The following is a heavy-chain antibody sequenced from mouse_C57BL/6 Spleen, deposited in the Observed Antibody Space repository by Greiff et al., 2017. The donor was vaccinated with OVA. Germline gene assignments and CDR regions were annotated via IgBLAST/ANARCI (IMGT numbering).Heavy chain of an antibody. V-gene: IGHV1-22*01. CDR3: ARGGYYGTSYFDY. CDR1: GYTFTDYN. CDR2: INPNNGGT. Sequence: EVKLQESGPELVKPGASVKMSCKASGYTFTDYNMHWVKQSHGKSLEWIGYINPNNGGTSYNQKFKGKATLTVNKSSSTAYMELRSLTSEDSAVYYCARGGYYGTSYFDYWGQGTTLTVSS. D-gene: IGHD1-1*01. J-gene: IGHJ2*01.